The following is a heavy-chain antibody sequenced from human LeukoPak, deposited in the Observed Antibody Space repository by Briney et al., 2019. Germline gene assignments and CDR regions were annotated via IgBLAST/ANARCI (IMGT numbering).Heavy chain of an antibody. CDR3: ARLQGGSGKGPLDY. CDR1: GFTFSSYW. V-gene: IGHV3-7*01. D-gene: IGHD3-10*01. CDR2: IKQDGSEK. J-gene: IGHJ4*02. Sequence: GGSLRLSCEASGFTFSSYWMNWVRQTPGKGLEWLANIKQDGSEKNYVDSVKGRFTISRDNAKNSLYLQMNSLRAEDTAVYYCARLQGGSGKGPLDYWGQGTLVTVSS.